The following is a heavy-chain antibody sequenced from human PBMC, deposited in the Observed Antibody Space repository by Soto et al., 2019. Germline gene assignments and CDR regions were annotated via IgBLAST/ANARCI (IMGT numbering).Heavy chain of an antibody. CDR1: GDSVSSTSAA. CDR3: ARGSYYSGWV. V-gene: IGHV6-1*01. CDR2: TYYRSEWYS. J-gene: IGHJ4*02. Sequence: SETLSLTCAISGDSVSSTSAAWSWTRQSPSRGLEWLGRTYYRSEWYSDYAVSVKSRITINPDTSKNQFSLQLNSVTPEDTAVYYCARGSYYSGWVWGQGTLVTVSS. D-gene: IGHD6-19*01.